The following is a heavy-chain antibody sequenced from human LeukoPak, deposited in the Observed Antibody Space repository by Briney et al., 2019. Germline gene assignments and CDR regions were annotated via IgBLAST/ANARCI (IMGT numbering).Heavy chain of an antibody. V-gene: IGHV3-23*01. CDR2: ISGSGGST. CDR3: AKAINTYYYDSSGYPSAPFDH. CDR1: GFTFSSYA. D-gene: IGHD3-22*01. Sequence: GGSLRLSCAASGFTFSSYAMSWVRQAPGKGLEWVSAISGSGGSTYYADSVKGRFTISRDNSKNTLYLQMNSLRAEDTAVYYCAKAINTYYYDSSGYPSAPFDHWGQGTLVTVSS. J-gene: IGHJ4*02.